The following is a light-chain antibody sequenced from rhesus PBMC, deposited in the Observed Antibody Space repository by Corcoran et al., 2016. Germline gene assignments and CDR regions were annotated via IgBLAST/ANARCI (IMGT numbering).Light chain of an antibody. Sequence: QAAPTQSPSVSGAPGQWVTIACTGTSSDIGGYNLVSWYQQNPGKAPKLMIYEVSKRPEGVSDRFSGSKSGNTASLTISGLQAEDDADYYCSSDASSSTYIFGAGTRLTVL. CDR1: SSDIGGYNL. CDR3: SSDASSSTYI. CDR2: EVS. V-gene: IGLV2-13*03. J-gene: IGLJ1*01.